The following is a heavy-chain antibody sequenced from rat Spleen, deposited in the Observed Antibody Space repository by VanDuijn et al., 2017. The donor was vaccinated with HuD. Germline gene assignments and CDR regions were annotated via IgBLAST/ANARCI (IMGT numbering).Heavy chain of an antibody. CDR1: GFTFSDYY. V-gene: IGHV5-29*01. Sequence: EVQLVESDGGLVQPGRSLKLSCAASGFTFSDYYMAWVRQAPTKGLEWVATINYDGSSTYYRDSVKGRFTISRDNAKSTLHLQKDSLRSEDTATYYCTRSGYGSPFDYWGQGVMVTVSS. D-gene: IGHD1-7*01. J-gene: IGHJ2*01. CDR3: TRSGYGSPFDY. CDR2: INYDGSST.